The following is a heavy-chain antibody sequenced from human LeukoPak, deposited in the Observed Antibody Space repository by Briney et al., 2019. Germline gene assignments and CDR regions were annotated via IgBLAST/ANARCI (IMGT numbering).Heavy chain of an antibody. CDR3: ARYSGSYYGFDY. D-gene: IGHD1-26*01. Sequence: SQTLSLTCAVSGGSISSGGYSWSWIRQPPGEGLEWIGYIYHSGSTYYNPSLKSRVTISVDRPKNQFSLKLSSVTAADTAVYYCARYSGSYYGFDYWGQGTLVTVSS. CDR2: IYHSGST. CDR1: GGSISSGGYS. V-gene: IGHV4-30-2*01. J-gene: IGHJ4*02.